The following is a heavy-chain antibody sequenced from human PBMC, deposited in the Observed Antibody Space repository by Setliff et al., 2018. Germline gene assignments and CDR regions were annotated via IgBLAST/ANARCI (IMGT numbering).Heavy chain of an antibody. CDR1: DGSLSTYY. J-gene: IGHJ4*02. V-gene: IGHV4-59*01. Sequence: SETLSLTCTVSDGSLSTYYWSWIRQPPGKGLEFIGYVYYSGTANYSPSLRSRLTISVDTSKDQFSLKLRSVTAADTAVYYCARGGTFRYFDYWGQGTPVTVSS. CDR3: ARGGTFRYFDY. CDR2: VYYSGTA. D-gene: IGHD5-12*01.